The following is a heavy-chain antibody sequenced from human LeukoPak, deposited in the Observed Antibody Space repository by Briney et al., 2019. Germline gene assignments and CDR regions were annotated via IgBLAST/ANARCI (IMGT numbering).Heavy chain of an antibody. D-gene: IGHD6-19*01. V-gene: IGHV3-11*01. J-gene: IGHJ5*02. Sequence: GGSLRLSCAASGFTFSDYYMSWIRQAPGKGLEWVSYISSSGSTIYYADSVKGRFTISRDNAKNSLYLQMNSLRAEDTAVYYCARDMKQWLVPGWFDPWGQGTLVTVSS. CDR2: ISSSGSTI. CDR3: ARDMKQWLVPGWFDP. CDR1: GFTFSDYY.